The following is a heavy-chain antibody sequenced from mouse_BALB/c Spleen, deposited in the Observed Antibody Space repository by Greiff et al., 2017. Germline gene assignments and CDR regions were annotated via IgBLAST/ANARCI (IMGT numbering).Heavy chain of an antibody. CDR1: GFTFSDYY. CDR2: ISDGGSYT. Sequence: EVKLVDSGGGLVKPGGSLKLSCAASGFTFSDYYMYWVRQTPEKRLEWVATISDGGSYTYYPDSVKGRFTISRDNAKNNLYLQMSSLKSEDTAMYYCAREYGNGAMDDWGQGTSVTVSS. J-gene: IGHJ4*01. D-gene: IGHD2-10*02. V-gene: IGHV5-4*02. CDR3: AREYGNGAMDD.